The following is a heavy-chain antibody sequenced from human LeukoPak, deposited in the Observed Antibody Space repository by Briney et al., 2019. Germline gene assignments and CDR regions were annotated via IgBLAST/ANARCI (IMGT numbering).Heavy chain of an antibody. CDR1: GFTFISYG. Sequence: PVGCLRLSCAVSGFTFISYGMQWVRQAPGKGLAWVSRMNTDVSSTTYADSVKGRFTISRDNAKNTLYLEMNSLRAEDTAVYYCARELPREVTLDYWGQGTLVTVSS. V-gene: IGHV3-74*01. D-gene: IGHD2-21*02. CDR3: ARELPREVTLDY. J-gene: IGHJ4*01. CDR2: MNTDVSST.